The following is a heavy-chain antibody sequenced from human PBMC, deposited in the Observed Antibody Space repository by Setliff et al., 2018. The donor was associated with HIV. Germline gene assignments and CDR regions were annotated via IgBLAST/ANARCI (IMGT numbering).Heavy chain of an antibody. CDR1: GGPFNVHK. J-gene: IGHJ6*03. CDR3: ARGQCVSPGPRTHYMDV. D-gene: IGHD6-19*01. V-gene: IGHV4-34*01. Sequence: NPSETLSLTCAVSGGPFNVHKWNWVRQTPGKALEWIGDISPSGTTNYRPSLRGHLTISVGTSRSQFSLTLRSVTAADTAVYYCARGQCVSPGPRTHYMDVWGKGTTVTVSS. CDR2: ISPSGTT.